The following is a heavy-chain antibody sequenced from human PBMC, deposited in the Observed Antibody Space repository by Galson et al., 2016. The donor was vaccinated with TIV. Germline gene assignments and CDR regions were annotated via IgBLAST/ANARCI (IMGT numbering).Heavy chain of an antibody. CDR2: INDGGDST. D-gene: IGHD3/OR15-3a*01. CDR1: GFTFSSYW. V-gene: IGHV3-74*01. CDR3: AREAKADFWTGYLDY. J-gene: IGHJ4*02. Sequence: SLRLSCAASGFTFSSYWIHWVRQSPGKGLVWVSRINDGGDSTSYGDSVKGRFTISRDNAKNTVYLQMNSLRAEDTAIYYRAREAKADFWTGYLDYWGQGNMVTVSS.